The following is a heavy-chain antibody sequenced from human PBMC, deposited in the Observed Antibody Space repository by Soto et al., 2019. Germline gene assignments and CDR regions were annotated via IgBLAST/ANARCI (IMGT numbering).Heavy chain of an antibody. CDR3: ARGGPGVGTDY. V-gene: IGHV4-4*02. CDR2: IYHSGST. Sequence: QVQLQESGPGLVKPSGTLSLTCAVSGGSISSSNWWSWVRQPPGKGMEWIGEIYHSGSTNYNPSLMRRVTISVDKSKNRFPLKLSSVTAADTAVYYCARGGPGVGTDYWGQGTLVTVSS. CDR1: GGSISSSNW. D-gene: IGHD1-26*01. J-gene: IGHJ4*02.